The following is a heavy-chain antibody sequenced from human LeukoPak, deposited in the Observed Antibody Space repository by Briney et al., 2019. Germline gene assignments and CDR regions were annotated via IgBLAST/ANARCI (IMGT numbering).Heavy chain of an antibody. Sequence: GGSLRLSYAASGFTFSSYWMHWVRQAPGKGLVWVSRIKTDGSSTDYADSVKGRFTISRDNAKNTMYLQMNSLRAEDTAVYYCARGVSGTGPDIWGLGTMVTVSS. J-gene: IGHJ3*02. D-gene: IGHD5/OR15-5a*01. CDR2: IKTDGSST. CDR1: GFTFSSYW. V-gene: IGHV3-74*01. CDR3: ARGVSGTGPDI.